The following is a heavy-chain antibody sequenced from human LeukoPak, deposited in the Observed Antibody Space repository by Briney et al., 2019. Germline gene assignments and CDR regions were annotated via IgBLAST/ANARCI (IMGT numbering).Heavy chain of an antibody. D-gene: IGHD3-22*01. CDR3: ARDFRSGYYKGGDNY. Sequence: GGSLRLSCAASGFTFSDYYMSWIRQAPGQGLEWVSYISSSGSTIYYADSVKGRFTISRVNAKNSLYLQMNSLRAEDTAVYYCARDFRSGYYKGGDNYWGQGTLVTVSS. CDR1: GFTFSDYY. V-gene: IGHV3-11*04. CDR2: ISSSGSTI. J-gene: IGHJ4*02.